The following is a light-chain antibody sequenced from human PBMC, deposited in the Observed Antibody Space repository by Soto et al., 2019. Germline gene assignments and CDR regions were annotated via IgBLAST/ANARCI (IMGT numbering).Light chain of an antibody. Sequence: DIQMTQSPSSVSASVGDRVTITCRASQGLFTRLAWYQQKPGKAPKLMIYAASILQSGVPSRFSGSGSATYFTRTISSLQPEDFATYFCQQAATFPLTFGGGTNVEIK. V-gene: IGKV1-12*01. CDR1: QGLFTR. CDR3: QQAATFPLT. CDR2: AAS. J-gene: IGKJ4*01.